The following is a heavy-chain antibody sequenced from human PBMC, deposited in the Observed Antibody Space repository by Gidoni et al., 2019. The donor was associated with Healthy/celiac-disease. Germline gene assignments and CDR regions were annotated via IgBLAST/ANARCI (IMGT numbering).Heavy chain of an antibody. CDR1: GGSISSSSYY. V-gene: IGHV4-39*01. J-gene: IGHJ4*02. D-gene: IGHD3-3*01. CDR2: IYYSGST. CDR3: ARQPDFWSGYWRSGSLGIDY. Sequence: QLQLQESGPGLVKPSETLSLTCTVSGGSISSSSYYWGWIRQPPGKGLEWIGSIYYSGSTYYNPSLKSRVTISVDTSKNQFSLKLSSVTAADTAVYYCARQPDFWSGYWRSGSLGIDYWGQGTLVTVSS.